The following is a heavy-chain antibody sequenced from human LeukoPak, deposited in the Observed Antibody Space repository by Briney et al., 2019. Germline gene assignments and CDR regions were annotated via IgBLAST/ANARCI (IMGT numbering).Heavy chain of an antibody. V-gene: IGHV4-59*01. CDR3: ARVYQSAEYYFDY. J-gene: IGHJ4*02. D-gene: IGHD2-2*01. CDR1: GGSIDSYY. Sequence: PAETLSLTCAVSGGSIDSYYWSWIRQPPGKGREWLGYIYYTGSTEYHPSLKSRVTISLDTSKNQFSLKLTSVTAADTAVYYCARVYQSAEYYFDYWGQGNLVSVSS. CDR2: IYYTGST.